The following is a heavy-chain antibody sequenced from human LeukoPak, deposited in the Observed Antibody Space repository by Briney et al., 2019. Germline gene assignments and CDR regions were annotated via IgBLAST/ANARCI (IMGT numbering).Heavy chain of an antibody. CDR2: IRSDGSNT. Sequence: PGGSLRLSCGASGFTFNTYWMHWVRQAPGKGLQWVSGIRSDGSNTKYADSVKGRFTISTDNAKNTLFLQMNSLRAEDTAVYYCVRWGFDSSGYYFFDYWGQGTLVTVSS. CDR1: GFTFNTYW. D-gene: IGHD3-22*01. V-gene: IGHV3-74*03. J-gene: IGHJ4*02. CDR3: VRWGFDSSGYYFFDY.